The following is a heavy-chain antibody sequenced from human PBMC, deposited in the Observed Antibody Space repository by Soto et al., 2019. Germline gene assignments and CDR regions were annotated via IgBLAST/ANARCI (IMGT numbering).Heavy chain of an antibody. CDR1: EFTFGTYA. CDR2: ISGSGGST. Sequence: PGGSLRLSCAASEFTFGTYAMNWVRQAPGKGLEWVSAISGSGGSTYYADSVKGRFTISRDNSKNTLYLQMNSLRAEDTAVYYCAKDWAMGYCSGGSCNTRLDYWAQGNLVPVSS. J-gene: IGHJ4*02. CDR3: AKDWAMGYCSGGSCNTRLDY. V-gene: IGHV3-23*01. D-gene: IGHD2-15*01.